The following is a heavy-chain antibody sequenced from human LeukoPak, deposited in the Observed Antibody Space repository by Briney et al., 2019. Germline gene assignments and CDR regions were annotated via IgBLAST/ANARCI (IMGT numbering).Heavy chain of an antibody. V-gene: IGHV4-59*08. J-gene: IGHJ4*02. CDR1: SGSITTYY. CDR2: IHHSGSA. D-gene: IGHD2-2*01. CDR3: ARRVVPGAFDFDS. Sequence: PSETLSLTCSVSSGSITTYYWNWIRQAPGKEPEWIGYIHHSGSANYNPSLKSRVTLSIDTSNDQFFLRLTSVTAAATAVYYCARRVVPGAFDFDSWGQGTLVTVSS.